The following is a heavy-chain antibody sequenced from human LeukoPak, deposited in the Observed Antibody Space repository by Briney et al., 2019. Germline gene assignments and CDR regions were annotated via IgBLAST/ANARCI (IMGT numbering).Heavy chain of an antibody. D-gene: IGHD5-12*01. CDR1: GGSFSGYY. Sequence: PSETLSLTCAVYGGSFSGYYWSWIRQPPGKGLEWIGEINHSGSTNYNLSLKSRVTISVDTSKNQFSLKLSSVTAADTAVYYCARGEWLRSWFGYWGQGTLVTVSS. CDR2: INHSGST. CDR3: ARGEWLRSWFGY. V-gene: IGHV4-34*01. J-gene: IGHJ4*02.